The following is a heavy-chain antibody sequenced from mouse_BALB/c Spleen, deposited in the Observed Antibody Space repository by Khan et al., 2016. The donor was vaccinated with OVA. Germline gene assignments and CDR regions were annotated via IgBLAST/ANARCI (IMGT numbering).Heavy chain of an antibody. Sequence: VQLQQSGPELVKPGASVKMSCTASGYTFTRSVIHRVRQKSGQGLDWIGYIYPFNDGTKYNEKFEGKATLTSDKSSSTAYMELSSLTSEDSAVYYCARNYRYDVYFDSWGQGTTLTVSS. V-gene: IGHV1S136*01. J-gene: IGHJ2*01. D-gene: IGHD2-14*01. CDR1: GYTFTRSV. CDR3: ARNYRYDVYFDS. CDR2: IYPFNDGT.